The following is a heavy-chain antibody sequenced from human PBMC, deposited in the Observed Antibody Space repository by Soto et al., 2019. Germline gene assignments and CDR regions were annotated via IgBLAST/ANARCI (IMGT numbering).Heavy chain of an antibody. CDR2: IHWNGGST. D-gene: IGHD3-10*01. J-gene: IGHJ4*02. CDR1: GFTFDDYG. V-gene: IGHV3-20*04. Sequence: GGSLRLSCAASGFTFDDYGMSWVRQAPGKGLEWVSGIHWNGGSTGYADSVKGRFTISRDNAKKSLYLQMNSLRVEDTATYYCVKERYGSGSYPYFDYWGQGTPVTVSS. CDR3: VKERYGSGSYPYFDY.